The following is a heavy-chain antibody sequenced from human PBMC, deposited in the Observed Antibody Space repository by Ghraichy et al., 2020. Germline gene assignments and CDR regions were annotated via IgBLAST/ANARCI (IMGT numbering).Heavy chain of an antibody. J-gene: IGHJ4*02. CDR2: INHSGST. Sequence: SETLSLTCAVYGGSFSGYYWSWIRQPPGKGLEWIGEINHSGSTNYNPSLKSRVTISVDTSKNQFSLKLSSVTAADTAVYYCARGLGIVGATGLVYYFDYWGQGTLVTVSS. CDR1: GGSFSGYY. D-gene: IGHD1-26*01. V-gene: IGHV4-34*01. CDR3: ARGLGIVGATGLVYYFDY.